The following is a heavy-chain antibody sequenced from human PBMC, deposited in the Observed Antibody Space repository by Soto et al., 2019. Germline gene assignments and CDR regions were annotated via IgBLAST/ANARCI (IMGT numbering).Heavy chain of an antibody. CDR1: GGSISSYY. CDR2: IYYSGST. Sequence: SETLSLTCTVSGGSISSYYWSWIRQPPGKGLEWIGYIYYSGSTNYNPSLKSRVTISVDTSKNQFSLKLSSVTAADTAVYYCARDKGISSGWYASAFDIWGQGTMVTVSS. D-gene: IGHD6-19*01. J-gene: IGHJ3*02. V-gene: IGHV4-59*01. CDR3: ARDKGISSGWYASAFDI.